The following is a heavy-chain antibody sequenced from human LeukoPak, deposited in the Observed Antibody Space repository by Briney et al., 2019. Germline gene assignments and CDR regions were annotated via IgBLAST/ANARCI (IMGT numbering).Heavy chain of an antibody. V-gene: IGHV3-53*01. Sequence: GGSLRLSCAASGFTVSSNYMSWVRQAPGKGLEWVSIIYSGGSTYYADSVKGRFTISRDNSKNTLYLQMNSLRAEDTAVYYCAKDRGEYQLVQGPWFDPWGQGTLVTVSS. CDR1: GFTVSSNY. D-gene: IGHD6-13*01. CDR3: AKDRGEYQLVQGPWFDP. CDR2: IYSGGST. J-gene: IGHJ5*02.